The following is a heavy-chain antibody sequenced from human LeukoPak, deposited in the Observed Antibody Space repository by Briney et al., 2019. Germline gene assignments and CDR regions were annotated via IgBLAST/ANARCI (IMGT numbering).Heavy chain of an antibody. J-gene: IGHJ5*02. Sequence: GGSPRLSCAASGFTFSDYYMSWIRQAPGKGLEWVSYISSSGSTIYYADSVKGRFTISRDNAKNSLYLQMNSLRAEDTAVYYCARDRCSSTSCYEVTWFDPWGQGTLVTVSS. V-gene: IGHV3-11*04. CDR1: GFTFSDYY. D-gene: IGHD2-2*01. CDR2: ISSSGSTI. CDR3: ARDRCSSTSCYEVTWFDP.